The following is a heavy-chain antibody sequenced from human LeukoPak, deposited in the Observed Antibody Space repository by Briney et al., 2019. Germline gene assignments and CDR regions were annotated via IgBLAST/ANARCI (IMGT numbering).Heavy chain of an antibody. Sequence: TGGSLRLSCAASGFTVSSNYMSWVRQAPGKGLEWVSVIYSGGSTYYADSVKGRFTISRDNSKNTLYLQMNSLRAEDTAVYYCARDQSGSAVDVWGQGTTVTVSS. D-gene: IGHD2-15*01. CDR3: ARDQSGSAVDV. CDR2: IYSGGST. J-gene: IGHJ6*02. CDR1: GFTVSSNY. V-gene: IGHV3-53*01.